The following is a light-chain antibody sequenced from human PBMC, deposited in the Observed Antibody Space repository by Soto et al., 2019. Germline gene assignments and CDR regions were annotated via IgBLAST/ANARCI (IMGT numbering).Light chain of an antibody. V-gene: IGLV1-40*01. CDR1: SSNIGANFD. CDR2: GNT. Sequence: QSVLTQPPSVSGAPGQRVTISCTGSSSNIGANFDVHWYHQLPGTAPKLLIYGNTNRPSGVPDRFSGSKSGASASLAITGLQAEDEADYYCQSYDRSLSGGVFGGGTQLTVL. CDR3: QSYDRSLSGGV. J-gene: IGLJ3*02.